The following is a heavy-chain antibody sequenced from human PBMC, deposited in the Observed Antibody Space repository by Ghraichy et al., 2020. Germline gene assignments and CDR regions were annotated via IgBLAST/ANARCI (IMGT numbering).Heavy chain of an antibody. V-gene: IGHV3-73*01. CDR1: GFTFSGSA. CDR3: TRHWEDGYCSGGSCYNYYYYGMDV. J-gene: IGHJ6*02. D-gene: IGHD2-15*01. Sequence: GESLNISCAASGFTFSGSAMHWVRQASGKGLEWVGRIRSKANSYATAYAASVKGRFTISRDDSKNTAYLQMNSLKTEDTAVYYCTRHWEDGYCSGGSCYNYYYYGMDVWGQGTTVTVSS. CDR2: IRSKANSYAT.